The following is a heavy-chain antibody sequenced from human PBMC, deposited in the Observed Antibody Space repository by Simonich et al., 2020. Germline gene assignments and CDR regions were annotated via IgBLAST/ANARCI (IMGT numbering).Heavy chain of an antibody. CDR2: IYPGDSNT. CDR3: ARQLNDFDI. J-gene: IGHJ3*02. V-gene: IGHV5-51*01. CDR1: GYSFTSYW. D-gene: IGHD1-1*01. Sequence: EVQLVQSGAEVKKPGESLKISCKGAGYSFTSYWSGGVRQMPGKGLERMGIIYPGDSNTRYRPYFQGQVTISADKSISTAYLQWSSLKASDTAMYYCARQLNDFDIWGQGTMVTVSS.